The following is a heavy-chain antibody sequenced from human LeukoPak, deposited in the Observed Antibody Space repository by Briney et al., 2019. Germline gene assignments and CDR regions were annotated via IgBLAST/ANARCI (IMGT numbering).Heavy chain of an antibody. CDR2: IRGDGATK. CDR3: ARGVGHSVTTWGWFDP. V-gene: IGHV3-23*01. CDR1: GFTFSTYA. D-gene: IGHD4-17*01. Sequence: GGSLRLSCAASGFTFSTYAMTWVRQAPGKGLEWVSAIRGDGATKFYADSVKGRFTVSRDNSKNTVYLQMNSLRAEDTAVYYCARGVGHSVTTWGWFDPWGQGTLVTVSS. J-gene: IGHJ5*02.